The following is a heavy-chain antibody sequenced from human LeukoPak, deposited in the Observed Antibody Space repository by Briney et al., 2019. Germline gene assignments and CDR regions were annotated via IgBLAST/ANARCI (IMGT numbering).Heavy chain of an antibody. Sequence: GGSLRLSCAASGFSFNNAWLSWVRQAPGKGLEWVGRIKSKTDGGTTDYAAPAKARFTISRDDSKNTLYLQMNSLKTEDTAVYYCTTEAYCSSTTCPGAFDIWGQGTMVTVSS. V-gene: IGHV3-15*01. J-gene: IGHJ3*02. CDR3: TTEAYCSSTTCPGAFDI. D-gene: IGHD2-2*01. CDR2: IKSKTDGGTT. CDR1: GFSFNNAW.